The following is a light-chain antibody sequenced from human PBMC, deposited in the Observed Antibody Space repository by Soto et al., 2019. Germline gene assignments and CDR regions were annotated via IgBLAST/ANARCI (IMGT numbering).Light chain of an antibody. Sequence: QPVLTQSPSASASLGASVKLTCTLSSGHDSYAIAWHQQQPEKGPRYLMKVNSDGSHIKGDGIPDRFSGSSSGTDRYLTISSLQSEDEADYYCQTWATEIRLFGAGTKVTVL. CDR1: SGHDSYA. CDR2: VNSDGSH. J-gene: IGLJ1*01. V-gene: IGLV4-69*01. CDR3: QTWATEIRL.